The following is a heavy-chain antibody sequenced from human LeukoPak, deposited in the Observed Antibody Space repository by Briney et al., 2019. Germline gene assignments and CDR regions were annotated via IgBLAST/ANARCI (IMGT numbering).Heavy chain of an antibody. V-gene: IGHV4-59*08. J-gene: IGHJ4*02. CDR2: IHHSGST. D-gene: IGHD3-10*01. CDR3: ARLRRTMVRGVFDY. Sequence: SETLSLTCTVSGGSISNYYWNWIRQPPGKGLEWIGYIHHSGSTSYNPSLKSRVTISVDTSKNQFSLKLSSVTAADTAVYYCARLRRTMVRGVFDYWGQGTLVTVSS. CDR1: GGSISNYY.